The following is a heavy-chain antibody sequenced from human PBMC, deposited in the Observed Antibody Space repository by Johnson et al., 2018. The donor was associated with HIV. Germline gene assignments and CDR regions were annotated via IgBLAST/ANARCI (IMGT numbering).Heavy chain of an antibody. Sequence: QVPLVESRGGVVQPGGSLRLSCAGSGFTFSSYGMHWVRQAPGKGLEWVSFIRYDGSDKHYADSVKSRFTISRDNSKNTVYLQTNSLRAEDTAVYYCARDAPDSGSYHAFDIWGQGTMVTVSS. V-gene: IGHV3-30*02. CDR1: GFTFSSYG. D-gene: IGHD1-26*01. CDR3: ARDAPDSGSYHAFDI. J-gene: IGHJ3*02. CDR2: IRYDGSDK.